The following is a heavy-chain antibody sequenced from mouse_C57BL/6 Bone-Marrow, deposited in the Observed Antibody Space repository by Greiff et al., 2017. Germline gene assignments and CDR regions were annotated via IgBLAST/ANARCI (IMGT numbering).Heavy chain of an antibody. D-gene: IGHD1-1*01. V-gene: IGHV1-64*01. J-gene: IGHJ2*01. CDR1: GYTFTSYW. CDR3: ARGITTVVATEYFDN. CDR2: IHPNSGST. Sequence: QVQLQQPGAELVKPGASVKLSCKASGYTFTSYWMHWVKQRPGQGLEWIGMIHPNSGSTNYNEKFKSKATLTVDKSSSTAYMQLSSLTSEDSAVYYCARGITTVVATEYFDNWGQGTTLTVSS.